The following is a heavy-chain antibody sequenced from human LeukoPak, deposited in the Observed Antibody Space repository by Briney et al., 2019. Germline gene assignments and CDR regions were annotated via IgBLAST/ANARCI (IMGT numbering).Heavy chain of an antibody. Sequence: ASVKVSCKAPGYTFTGYYMHWVRQAPGQGLEWMGWINPNSGGTNYAQKFQGRVTMTRDTSISTAYMELSRLRSEDTAVYYCAREFSQTTPKVGPEDYWGQGTLVTVSS. CDR3: AREFSQTTPKVGPEDY. D-gene: IGHD1-7*01. CDR2: INPNSGGT. J-gene: IGHJ4*02. V-gene: IGHV1-2*02. CDR1: GYTFTGYY.